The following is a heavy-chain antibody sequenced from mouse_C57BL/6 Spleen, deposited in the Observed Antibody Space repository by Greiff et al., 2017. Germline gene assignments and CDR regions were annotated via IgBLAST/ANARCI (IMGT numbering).Heavy chain of an antibody. D-gene: IGHD4-1*01. CDR3: TTWAWFAY. V-gene: IGHV1-15*01. CDR1: GYTFTDYE. CDR2: IDPETGGT. Sequence: VQLQQSGAELVRPGASVTLSCKASGYTFTDYEMHWVKQTPVHGLEWIGAIDPETGGTAYNQKFKGKAILTADKSSRTAYMELRSLTSEDSAVYYCTTWAWFAYWGQGTLVTVSA. J-gene: IGHJ3*01.